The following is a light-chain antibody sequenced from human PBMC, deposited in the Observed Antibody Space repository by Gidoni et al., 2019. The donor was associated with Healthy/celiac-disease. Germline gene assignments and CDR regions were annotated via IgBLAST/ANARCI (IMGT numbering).Light chain of an antibody. Sequence: EIVMTQSPATLSVSPGERATLSCRASQSVSSNLAWYQQKPGQAPRLLIYCASTRATGIPARFSGSGSGTEFTLTISSLQSEDFAVYYCQQYNNWPRTFXPXTKVEIK. CDR2: CAS. CDR3: QQYNNWPRT. CDR1: QSVSSN. J-gene: IGKJ3*01. V-gene: IGKV3-15*01.